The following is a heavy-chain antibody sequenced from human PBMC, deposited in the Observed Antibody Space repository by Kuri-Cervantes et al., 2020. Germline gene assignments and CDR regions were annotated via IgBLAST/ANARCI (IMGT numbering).Heavy chain of an antibody. V-gene: IGHV4-39*01. CDR1: GGSISSSSYC. Sequence: SETLSLTCTVSGGSISSSSYCWGWIRQPPGKGLEWIGSIYYSGSTYYNPSLKSRVTISVDTSKNQFSLKLSSVTAADTAVYYCASQDYYGSGFDYWGQGALVTVSS. D-gene: IGHD3-10*01. J-gene: IGHJ4*02. CDR3: ASQDYYGSGFDY. CDR2: IYYSGST.